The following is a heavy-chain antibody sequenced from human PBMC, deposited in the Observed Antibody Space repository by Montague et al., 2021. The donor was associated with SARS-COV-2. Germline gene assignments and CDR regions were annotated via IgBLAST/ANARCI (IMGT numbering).Heavy chain of an antibody. Sequence: SETLSLTCAVSGGSFSGHYWSWIRQPPGKGLEWIGEINHSGSTNYNPSLKSRVTISVDTSNNQFSLKLSSVTAADTAVYYCARGAAVAGIDYWGQGTLVTVSS. D-gene: IGHD6-19*01. CDR3: ARGAAVAGIDY. CDR1: GGSFSGHY. J-gene: IGHJ4*02. CDR2: INHSGST. V-gene: IGHV4-34*01.